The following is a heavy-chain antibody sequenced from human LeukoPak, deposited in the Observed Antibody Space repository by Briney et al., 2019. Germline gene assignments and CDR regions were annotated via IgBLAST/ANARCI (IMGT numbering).Heavy chain of an antibody. CDR1: GHTSTTYA. V-gene: IGHV1-3*01. CDR2: INAGNGNI. D-gene: IGHD6-6*01. CDR3: ARDLGIAARLDY. Sequence: ASVKVSCKASGHTSTTYAIHWVRQAPGQGLEWMGWINAGNGNIKYSQKLQGRVTITGDTSASTAYMELSSLRSEDTAVYYCARDLGIAARLDYWGQGTLVTVSS. J-gene: IGHJ4*02.